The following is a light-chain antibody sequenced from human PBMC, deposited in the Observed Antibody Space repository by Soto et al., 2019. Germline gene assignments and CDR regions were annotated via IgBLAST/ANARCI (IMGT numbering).Light chain of an antibody. CDR3: QQHNNWPTWT. Sequence: EIVLTQSPGTLSVSPGDSATLSCRASQSVVRSLAWYQQKPGQAPGLLIYGASTRATGSPARFRGSGSGTELTLTITILQSEDFAVYFCQQHNNWPTWTFGQGTKVDIK. CDR2: GAS. CDR1: QSVVRS. V-gene: IGKV3-15*01. J-gene: IGKJ1*01.